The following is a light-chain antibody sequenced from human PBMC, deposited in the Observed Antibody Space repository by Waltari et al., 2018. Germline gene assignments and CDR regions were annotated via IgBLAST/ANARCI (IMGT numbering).Light chain of an antibody. CDR3: NSYATANSWV. CDR2: EVM. J-gene: IGLJ3*02. V-gene: IGLV2-14*01. Sequence: WDQQHPGRAPKLILYEVMKRPSGVSARFSGSKSADTASLTILGLQAEDEADYYCNSYATANSWVFGGGTKLTVL.